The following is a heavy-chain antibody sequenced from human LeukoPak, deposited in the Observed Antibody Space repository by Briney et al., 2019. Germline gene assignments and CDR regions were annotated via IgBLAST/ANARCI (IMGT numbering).Heavy chain of an antibody. V-gene: IGHV4-39*07. Sequence: SETLSLTCTVSGGSISINNYYWAWIRQPPGKGLEWIANIYYSGSTYYNPSLKSRVTISINTSKNQFSLSLTSVTAADTAVYCCARVVYYYGSGSSRAFDPWGQGTLVTVSS. CDR2: IYYSGST. D-gene: IGHD3-10*01. J-gene: IGHJ5*02. CDR3: ARVVYYYGSGSSRAFDP. CDR1: GGSISINNYY.